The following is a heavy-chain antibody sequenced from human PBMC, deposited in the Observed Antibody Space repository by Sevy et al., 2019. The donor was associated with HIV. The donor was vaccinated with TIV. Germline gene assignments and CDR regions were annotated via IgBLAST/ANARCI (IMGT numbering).Heavy chain of an antibody. V-gene: IGHV1-2*02. Sequence: ASVKVSCKASGYTFTGYYMHWVRQAPGQGLEWMGWINPNSGGTNYTQKFQGRVTMTRDTSISTAYMELSRLRSDDTAVYYCARDSHYDFWSGYYTSYYCYGMDVWGQGTTVTVSS. D-gene: IGHD3-3*01. CDR2: INPNSGGT. CDR1: GYTFTGYY. J-gene: IGHJ6*01. CDR3: ARDSHYDFWSGYYTSYYCYGMDV.